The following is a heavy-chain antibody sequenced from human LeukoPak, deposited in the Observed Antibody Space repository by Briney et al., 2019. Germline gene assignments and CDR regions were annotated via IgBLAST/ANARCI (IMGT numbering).Heavy chain of an antibody. CDR3: AWDLAYGGKVGVFDY. CDR2: ILYDGGNT. J-gene: IGHJ4*02. V-gene: IGHV3-30*03. CDR1: GFTLRSYV. Sequence: AGGSLRLSCAASGFTLRSYVMHWVRQAPGKGLEWVAVILYDGGNTDYADSVKGRFTISRDDSRNTLYLEMNSLRAEDTAVYYCAWDLAYGGKVGVFDYWGQGTLVTVSA. D-gene: IGHD4-23*01.